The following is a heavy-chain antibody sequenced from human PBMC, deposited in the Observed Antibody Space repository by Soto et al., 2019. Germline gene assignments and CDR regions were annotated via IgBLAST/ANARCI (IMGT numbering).Heavy chain of an antibody. D-gene: IGHD3-22*01. J-gene: IGHJ3*02. CDR3: ARDFVVEYYYDSSGHDAFDI. V-gene: IGHV1-46*01. CDR1: GYTLTSYY. Sequence: ASVKVSCKASGYTLTSYYMHWVRQAPGQGLEWMGIINPSGGSTSYAQKFQGRVTMTRDTSTSTVYMELSSLRSEDTAVYYCARDFVVEYYYDSSGHDAFDIWGQGTMVTVS. CDR2: INPSGGST.